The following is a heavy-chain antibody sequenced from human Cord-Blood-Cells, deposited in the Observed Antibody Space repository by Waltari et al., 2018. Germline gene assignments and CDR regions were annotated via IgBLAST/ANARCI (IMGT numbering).Heavy chain of an antibody. CDR3: AKDLESAARGAFDI. CDR2: ISYDGSNK. J-gene: IGHJ3*02. Sequence: QVQLVESGGGVVQPGRSLRLSCAASGFTFSSYGMHWVRQAPGKGLEWVAVISYDGSNKYDADSVKGRFTISRDNSKNTLYLQMNSLRAEDTAVYYCAKDLESAARGAFDIWGQGTMVTVSS. V-gene: IGHV3-30*18. CDR1: GFTFSSYG. D-gene: IGHD6-6*01.